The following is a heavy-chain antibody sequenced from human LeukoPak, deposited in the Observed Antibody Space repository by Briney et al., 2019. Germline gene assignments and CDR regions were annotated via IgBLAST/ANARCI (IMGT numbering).Heavy chain of an antibody. CDR2: IYSGGST. D-gene: IGHD3-16*01. Sequence: GGSLRLSCAASGFTVSSNYMSWVRQAPGKGLEWVSVIYSGGSTYYADSVKGRFTISRDNSKNTLYLQMNSLRAEDTAVYYCASDVNSEYVGAFGIWDQGTMVTVSS. CDR1: GFTVSSNY. V-gene: IGHV3-66*02. J-gene: IGHJ3*02. CDR3: ASDVNSEYVGAFGI.